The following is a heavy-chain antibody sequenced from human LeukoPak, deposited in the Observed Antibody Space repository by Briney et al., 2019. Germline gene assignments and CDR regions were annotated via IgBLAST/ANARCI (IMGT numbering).Heavy chain of an antibody. Sequence: HGESLQISCQGSGYSFTTYWIGWVRQLPGKGLEWMGIIYPGDSDTRYSPSFQGQVTISADKSISTAYLQWNSLRAEDTAVYYCARVVLPWFGENPSPIDYWGQGTLVTVSS. J-gene: IGHJ4*02. CDR2: IYPGDSDT. CDR3: ARVVLPWFGENPSPIDY. CDR1: GYSFTTYW. V-gene: IGHV5-51*01. D-gene: IGHD3-10*01.